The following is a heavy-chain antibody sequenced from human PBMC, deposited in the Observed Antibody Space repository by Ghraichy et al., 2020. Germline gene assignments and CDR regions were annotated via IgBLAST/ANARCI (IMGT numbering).Heavy chain of an antibody. V-gene: IGHV3-7*03. J-gene: IGHJ4*02. CDR1: GFTFTSYW. CDR2: IKQDGSEE. CDR3: VTSRSFDY. D-gene: IGHD2-2*01. Sequence: GGSLRLSCAASGFTFTSYWMTWVRQAPGKGLEWVANIKQDGSEEHYVDSVKGRFTISRDNAKNSLYLQMNSLRAEDTAVYYCVTSRSFDYWGQGTRVTVSS.